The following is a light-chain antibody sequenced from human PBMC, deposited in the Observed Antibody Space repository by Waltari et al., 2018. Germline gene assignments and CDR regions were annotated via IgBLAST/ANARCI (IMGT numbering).Light chain of an antibody. Sequence: DVQMTQSPSSVSASVGDRVTITCRASQDIRSWLAWYQQKPGKAPKLPIYAIFSLQSGVPSRFSGSGSGTDFTLTISSLQPEDFATYYCQQANSFPRTFGQGTKVEIK. V-gene: IGKV1-12*01. CDR3: QQANSFPRT. J-gene: IGKJ1*01. CDR1: QDIRSW. CDR2: AIF.